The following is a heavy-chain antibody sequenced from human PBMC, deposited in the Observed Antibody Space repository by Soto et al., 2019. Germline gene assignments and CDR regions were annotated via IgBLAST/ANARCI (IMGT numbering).Heavy chain of an antibody. CDR2: ISAYNGNT. CDR3: ARYVPNYDFWSCPYYYYDMDG. Sequence: GASVKVSCKASGYTFTSYGISWVRQAPGQGLEWMGWISAYNGNTNYAQKLQGRVTMTTDTSTSTAYMELRSLRSDDTAVYHCARYVPNYDFWSCPYYYYDMDGRGQGTTVTAS. D-gene: IGHD3-3*01. V-gene: IGHV1-18*04. J-gene: IGHJ6*02. CDR1: GYTFTSYG.